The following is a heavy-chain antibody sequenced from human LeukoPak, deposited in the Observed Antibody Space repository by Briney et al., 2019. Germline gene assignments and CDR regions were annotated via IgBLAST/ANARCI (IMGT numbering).Heavy chain of an antibody. D-gene: IGHD4-17*01. CDR3: ARIGYGDYSDY. CDR2: INHSGST. V-gene: IGHV4-34*01. J-gene: IGHJ4*02. CDR1: GGSFSGYY. Sequence: SETLSLTCAVNGGSFSGYYWSWIRQPPGKGLEWIGEINHSGSTNYNPSLTSRVTISVDTSKNQFSLKLSSVTAADTAVYYCARIGYGDYSDYWGQGTLVTVSS.